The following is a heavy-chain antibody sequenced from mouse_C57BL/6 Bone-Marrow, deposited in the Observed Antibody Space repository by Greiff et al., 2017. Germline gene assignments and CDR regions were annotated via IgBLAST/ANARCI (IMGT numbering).Heavy chain of an antibody. Sequence: EVNLVESGGGLVQPGASLRLSCAASGFTFTDYYMSWVRQPPGKAPEWLALIRNKANGYTTEYTATVKGRFTISRDNSQNIRYLQMNTRRAEDSATYYCVKAGVDDDGLRAMDYWGQGTSVTVSS. CDR1: GFTFTDYY. J-gene: IGHJ4*01. CDR2: IRNKANGYTT. V-gene: IGHV7-4*01. CDR3: VKAGVDDDGLRAMDY. D-gene: IGHD2-4*01.